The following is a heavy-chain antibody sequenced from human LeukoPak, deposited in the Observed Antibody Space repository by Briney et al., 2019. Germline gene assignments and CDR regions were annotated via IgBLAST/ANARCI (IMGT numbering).Heavy chain of an antibody. CDR1: RFTFSDYY. Sequence: GGSLRLSCAASRFTFSDYYTSWIRQAPGKGLEWLSYISSGSTYTNYADSVKGRFTISRDNAKNSLYLQMNSLRADDTAVYYCARTRSPMTTVTTRFDYWGQGTLVTVSS. D-gene: IGHD4-17*01. CDR2: ISSGSTYT. J-gene: IGHJ4*02. CDR3: ARTRSPMTTVTTRFDY. V-gene: IGHV3-11*03.